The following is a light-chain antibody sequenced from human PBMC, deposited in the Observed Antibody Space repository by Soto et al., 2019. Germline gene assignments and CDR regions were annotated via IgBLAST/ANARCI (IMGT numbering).Light chain of an antibody. CDR2: GTS. CDR1: QSISHTY. Sequence: EIVLTQSPATLSLSPGESATLSCRASQSISHTYLAWYQQKPGQAPRPLIFGTSSRASGIPGRISGSGSGTDFTLTIARLEPEDFAVYYCQHSGNSPTWTFGQGTKIEIK. J-gene: IGKJ1*01. V-gene: IGKV3-20*01. CDR3: QHSGNSPTWT.